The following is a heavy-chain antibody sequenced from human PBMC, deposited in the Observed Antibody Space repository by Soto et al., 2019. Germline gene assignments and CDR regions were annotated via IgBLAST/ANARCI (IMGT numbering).Heavy chain of an antibody. CDR1: GFTFSSYA. J-gene: IGHJ4*02. Sequence: EVQLLESGGGLVQPGGSLRLSCAASGFTFSSYAMSWVRQAPGKGLEWLAGISFRGGYTYYADSVKGRFTLSRDKSRNRLDLQINSLRVDDTGLCYCAKLCTTGVFDRWCQGTALTVSS. CDR2: ISFRGGYT. D-gene: IGHD1-1*01. V-gene: IGHV3-23*01. CDR3: AKLCTTGVFDR.